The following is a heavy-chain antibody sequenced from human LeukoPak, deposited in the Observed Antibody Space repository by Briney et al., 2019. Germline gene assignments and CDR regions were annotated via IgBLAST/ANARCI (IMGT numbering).Heavy chain of an antibody. CDR3: ARSQYCSSTSCYDDAFDI. D-gene: IGHD2-2*01. CDR1: GGSISSSSYY. CDR2: IYYSGST. Sequence: SETLSLTCTVSGGSISSSSYYWGWIRQPPGKGLEWIGYIYYSGSTNYNPSLKSRVTISVDTSKNQFSLKLSSVTAADTAVYYCARSQYCSSTSCYDDAFDIWGQGTMVTVSS. J-gene: IGHJ3*02. V-gene: IGHV4-61*05.